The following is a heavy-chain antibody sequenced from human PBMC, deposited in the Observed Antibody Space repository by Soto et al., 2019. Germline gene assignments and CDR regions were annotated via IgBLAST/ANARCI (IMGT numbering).Heavy chain of an antibody. V-gene: IGHV1-18*01. J-gene: IGHJ4*01. Sequence: QVQLVQSGAEVKKPGASVKVSCKASGYTFNTYAITWVRQAPGQGLEWMGGISGYNGNTNYAQTLQGRGTMTTDTSTSTAYLKLRSLRSDDTAVYYCARTVEYDSIPYYYADFWGQGTLVTVSS. CDR3: ARTVEYDSIPYYYADF. CDR2: ISGYNGNT. CDR1: GYTFNTYA. D-gene: IGHD2-21*01.